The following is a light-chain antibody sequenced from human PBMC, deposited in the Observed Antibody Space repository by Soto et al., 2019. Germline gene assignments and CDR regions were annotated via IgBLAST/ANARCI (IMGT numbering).Light chain of an antibody. V-gene: IGKV1-39*01. J-gene: IGKJ2*01. CDR3: QQSYSTPPT. CDR2: AAS. Sequence: DIQMTQSPSSLSASVGDRVTLTCRASQSISSYLNWYQQKPGKAPKLLIYAASSLQSGVPSRFSGSGSGTDFTLTISSLQHEDFVTYYCQQSYSTPPTFGQGTKLEIK. CDR1: QSISSY.